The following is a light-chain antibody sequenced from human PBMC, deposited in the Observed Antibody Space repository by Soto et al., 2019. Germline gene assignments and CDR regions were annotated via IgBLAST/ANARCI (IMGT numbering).Light chain of an antibody. J-gene: IGKJ1*01. V-gene: IGKV1-39*01. CDR3: QQIYTTPPRT. CDR2: AAS. CDR1: QIISSR. Sequence: DIQITQSPSSLSASVVDRVTITCRASQIISSRLNWYQQKPGKAPKLLIYAASSLQSGVPPRFSGSESGTDCTLTISSLQPAEDAIYYCQQIYTTPPRTFGQGTKV.